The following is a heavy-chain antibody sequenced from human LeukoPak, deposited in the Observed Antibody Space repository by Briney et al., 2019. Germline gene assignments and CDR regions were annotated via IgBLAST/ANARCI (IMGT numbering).Heavy chain of an antibody. D-gene: IGHD3-10*01. CDR2: INHSGST. J-gene: IGHJ4*02. Sequence: PSETLSLTCAVYGGSFSGYYWSWIRHPPGKGLEWIGEINHSGSTNYNPSLKSRVTISVDTSKNQFSLKLSSVTAADTAVYYCARIPLWFGELGDDYWGQGTLVTVSS. CDR1: GGSFSGYY. V-gene: IGHV4-34*01. CDR3: ARIPLWFGELGDDY.